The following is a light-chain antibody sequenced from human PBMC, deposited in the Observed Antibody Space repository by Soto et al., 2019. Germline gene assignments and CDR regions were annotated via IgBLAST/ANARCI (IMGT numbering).Light chain of an antibody. CDR3: QQRSHCPRGT. CDR2: DAS. J-gene: IGKJ3*01. V-gene: IGKV3-11*01. CDR1: QSVSSY. Sequence: EIVLTQSPATLSLSPGERATHSCRASQSVSSYLAWYQQKPGQAPRLLIYDASNRATGIPARFSGSGSGTDFTLTISSLEPEDFAVYYCQQRSHCPRGTFCPGTNVDIK.